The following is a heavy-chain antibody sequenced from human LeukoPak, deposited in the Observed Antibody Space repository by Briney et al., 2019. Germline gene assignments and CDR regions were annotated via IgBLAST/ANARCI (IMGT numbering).Heavy chain of an antibody. CDR3: AHTVPPGVYDAFDI. Sequence: TLSLTCTVSGGSISSYYWSWIRQPPGKALEWLALIYWDDDKRYSPSLKSRLTITKDTSKNQVVLTMTNMDPVDTATYYCAHTVPPGVYDAFDIWGQGTMVTVSS. V-gene: IGHV2-5*08. CDR2: IYWDDDK. CDR1: GGSISSYYW. D-gene: IGHD7-27*01. J-gene: IGHJ3*02.